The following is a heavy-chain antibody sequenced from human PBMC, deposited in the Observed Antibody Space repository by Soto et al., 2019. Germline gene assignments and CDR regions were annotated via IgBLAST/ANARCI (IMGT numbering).Heavy chain of an antibody. CDR3: TRGSRGIHHFFGGYWFDY. CDR1: GGTFSSYA. J-gene: IGHJ4*02. V-gene: IGHV1-69*01. D-gene: IGHD3-3*02. CDR2: VIRSFGTA. Sequence: QVQLVQSGAEVKKPGSSVKVSCKASGGTFSSYAISWVRQAPGQGLEWMGGVIRSFGTANFAQKFQGRVTITSDESTRIAYMELSGLRFEDSAVYYCTRGSRGIHHFFGGYWFDYWGEGPLVTFSS.